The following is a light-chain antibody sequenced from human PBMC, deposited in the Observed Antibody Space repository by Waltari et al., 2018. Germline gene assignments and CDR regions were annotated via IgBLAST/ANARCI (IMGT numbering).Light chain of an antibody. CDR3: QHYDNSHPLT. J-gene: IGKJ4*01. V-gene: IGKV3-20*01. CDR1: QSVSSRH. CDR2: GAS. Sequence: IVLTQSPGTLSLSPGERDTLSCRASQSVSSRHIVWYQQKPGQAPRLLIYGASTRATGIPDRFSGSGSGTDFTLTISRLEPEDFEVYYCQHYDNSHPLTFGGGTKVEI.